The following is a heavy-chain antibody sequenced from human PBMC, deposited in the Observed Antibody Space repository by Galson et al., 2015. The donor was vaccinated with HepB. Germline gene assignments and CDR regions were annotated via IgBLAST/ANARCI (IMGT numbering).Heavy chain of an antibody. J-gene: IGHJ5*02. CDR2: IYPDDSDT. Sequence: QSGAEVKKPGESLKISCKGSGYSFTSYWIGWVRQMPGKGLEWMGIIYPDDSDTRYSPSFEGQVTISADKSINTAYLQWSSLKASDTAMYYCARHPKYVSGWRLFDPWGQGTLVTVSS. CDR1: GYSFTSYW. D-gene: IGHD6-19*01. V-gene: IGHV5-51*01. CDR3: ARHPKYVSGWRLFDP.